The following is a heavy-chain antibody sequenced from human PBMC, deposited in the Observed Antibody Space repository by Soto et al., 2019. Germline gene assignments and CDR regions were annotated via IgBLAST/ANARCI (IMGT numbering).Heavy chain of an antibody. CDR1: GGSISSYY. CDR3: AGAPLYYDSSGYYYLRFDY. V-gene: IGHV4-59*01. Sequence: SETLSLTCTVSGGSISSYYWSWIRQPPGKGLEWIGYIYYSGSTNYNPSLKSRVTISVDTSKNQFSLKLSSVTAADTAVYYCAGAPLYYDSSGYYYLRFDYWGQGTLVTVSS. D-gene: IGHD3-22*01. CDR2: IYYSGST. J-gene: IGHJ4*02.